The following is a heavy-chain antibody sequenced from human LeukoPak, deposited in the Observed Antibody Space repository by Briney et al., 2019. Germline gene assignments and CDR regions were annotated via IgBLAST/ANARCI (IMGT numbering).Heavy chain of an antibody. V-gene: IGHV4-59*08. CDR3: ARRGDYDAFDI. CDR1: GGSISSYY. D-gene: IGHD4-11*01. J-gene: IGHJ3*02. CDR2: IYYSGST. Sequence: SETLSLTCTVSGGSISSYYWTWIRRPPGKALEWIGFIYYSGSTHYNPSLKSRVTISVDTSKNHFSLRLSSVTAADTAVYYCARRGDYDAFDIWGQGTLVTVSS.